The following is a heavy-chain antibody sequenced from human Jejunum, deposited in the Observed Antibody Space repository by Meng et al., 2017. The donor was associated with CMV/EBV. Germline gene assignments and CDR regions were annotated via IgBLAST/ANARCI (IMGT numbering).Heavy chain of an antibody. D-gene: IGHD3-10*01. CDR1: GGSISSYY. V-gene: IGHV4-59*01. Sequence: VSGGSISSYYWSWVRQPPGQGLEWIGYVYYSGSTNYTPSLKSRVTISVDTSKNQFSLRLRSVTAADTAVYYCARDTSGSGNWYFALWGRGTLVTVSS. CDR2: VYYSGST. CDR3: ARDTSGSGNWYFAL. J-gene: IGHJ2*01.